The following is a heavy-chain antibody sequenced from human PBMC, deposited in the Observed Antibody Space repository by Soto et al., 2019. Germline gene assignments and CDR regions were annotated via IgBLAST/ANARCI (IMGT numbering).Heavy chain of an antibody. V-gene: IGHV3-33*01. Sequence: GGSLRLSCAASGFSFSSYGMHWVRQAPGKGLEWVAVIWYDGSNKYYADSVRGRFTISRDNAKSSLYLQMNSLRAEDTAVYYCARDLLWAFDIWGQGTMVTVSS. CDR3: ARDLLWAFDI. J-gene: IGHJ3*02. CDR1: GFSFSSYG. CDR2: IWYDGSNK.